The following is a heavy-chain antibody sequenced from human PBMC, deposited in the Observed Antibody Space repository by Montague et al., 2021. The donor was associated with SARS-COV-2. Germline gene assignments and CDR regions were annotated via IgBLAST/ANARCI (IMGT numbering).Heavy chain of an antibody. CDR2: IYHSGTT. CDR3: ARPSMVSRNYYYYGSDV. CDR1: GGSINSFY. V-gene: IGHV4-59*01. J-gene: IGHJ6*02. Sequence: SETLSLTCIVSGGSINSFYWSWIRQPPGKGLEWIGYIYHSGTTHYSPSLKSRVAISLDTSKNQFSLTLNSVTAADTAVYYCARPSMVSRNYYYYGSDVWGQGTTVTVSS. D-gene: IGHD2-21*01.